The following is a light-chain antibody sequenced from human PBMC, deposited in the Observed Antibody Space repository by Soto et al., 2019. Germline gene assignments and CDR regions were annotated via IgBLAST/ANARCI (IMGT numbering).Light chain of an antibody. Sequence: EIVLTQSPATLSLSPGERATLSCRASQSFRGLLAWYQQKPGQAPRLLIYDAYKRATGIPPRFSGSGSGTDFTLTISSLEPEDSAVYYCQQRHMWPITFGQGTRLEI. CDR3: QQRHMWPIT. J-gene: IGKJ5*01. CDR2: DAY. V-gene: IGKV3-11*01. CDR1: QSFRGL.